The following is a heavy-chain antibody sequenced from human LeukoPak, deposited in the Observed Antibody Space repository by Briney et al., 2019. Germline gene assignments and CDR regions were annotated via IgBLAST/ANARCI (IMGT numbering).Heavy chain of an antibody. CDR1: GFTFDDYA. CDR3: VRYGSGSYLRDPFDY. CDR2: ISWNSGSI. V-gene: IGHV3-9*01. D-gene: IGHD3-10*01. J-gene: IGHJ4*02. Sequence: PGRSLRLSCAASGFTFDDYAMHWVRQAPGKGLEWVSGISWNSGSIGYADSVKGRFTISRDNAKNSLYLQMNSLRAEDTAVYYCVRYGSGSYLRDPFDYWGQGTLVTVSS.